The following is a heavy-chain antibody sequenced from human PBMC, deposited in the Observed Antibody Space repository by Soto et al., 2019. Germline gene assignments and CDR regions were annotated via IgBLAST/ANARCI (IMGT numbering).Heavy chain of an antibody. Sequence: SETLSLTCAVYGGSFSGYYWSWSRQPPGKGLEWIGEINHSGSTNYNPSLKSRVTISVDTSKNQFSLKLSSVTAADTAVYYCARGLAGRWLQFRGQGTLVTVSS. J-gene: IGHJ4*02. CDR3: ARGLAGRWLQF. V-gene: IGHV4-34*01. CDR1: GGSFSGYY. D-gene: IGHD5-12*01. CDR2: INHSGST.